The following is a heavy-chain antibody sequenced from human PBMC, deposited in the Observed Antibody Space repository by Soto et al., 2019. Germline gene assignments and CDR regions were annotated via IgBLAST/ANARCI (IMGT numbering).Heavy chain of an antibody. V-gene: IGHV4-4*07. J-gene: IGHJ4*02. Sequence: QVQLQESGPGLVKASATLSLTCTVSGGSMFSYYWSWIRQPAGKGLGWIARIYGSGGTNYNPSLKSRVTMSLDTSKNKVSLRLTSVTAADTAVYYCAREGASSYASRHFDNWGPGTLVTVSS. CDR2: IYGSGGT. D-gene: IGHD3-16*01. CDR3: AREGASSYASRHFDN. CDR1: GGSMFSYY.